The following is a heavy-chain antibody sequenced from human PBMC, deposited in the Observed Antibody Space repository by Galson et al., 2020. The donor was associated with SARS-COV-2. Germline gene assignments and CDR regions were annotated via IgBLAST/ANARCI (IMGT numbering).Heavy chain of an antibody. D-gene: IGHD6-19*01. CDR1: GFTFSSYA. J-gene: IGHJ4*02. Sequence: GESLKISCAASGFTFSSYAMHWVRQAPGKGLEWVAVISYDGSNKYYADSVKGRFTISRDNSENTLYLQMNSLRAEDTAVYYCARDMIAGSEYSSGWYGIEGPDYWGQGTLVTVSS. CDR2: ISYDGSNK. V-gene: IGHV3-30-3*01. CDR3: ARDMIAGSEYSSGWYGIEGPDY.